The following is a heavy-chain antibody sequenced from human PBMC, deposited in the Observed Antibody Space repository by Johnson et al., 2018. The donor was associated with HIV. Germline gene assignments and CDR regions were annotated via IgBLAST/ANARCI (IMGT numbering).Heavy chain of an antibody. CDR3: ATFGYTSGWIVTDDAFDV. D-gene: IGHD6-19*01. CDR1: GFAFSSYA. V-gene: IGHV3-30*04. CDR2: ISYDGRDA. Sequence: QVQLVESGGGVVQPGTSLRLSCTASGFAFSSYALHWVRQAPGKGLEWVAVISYDGRDAYYADSVKGRFTSSRDNSKNTLYLQMNSLRAEDTAVYYCATFGYTSGWIVTDDAFDVWGHGTLVTVSS. J-gene: IGHJ3*01.